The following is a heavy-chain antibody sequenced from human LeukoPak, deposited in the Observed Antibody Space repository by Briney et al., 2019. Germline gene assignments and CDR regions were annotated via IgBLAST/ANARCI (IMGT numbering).Heavy chain of an antibody. V-gene: IGHV4-34*01. CDR2: INHSGST. Sequence: SETLSLTCAVYGGSFSGYYWSWIRQPPGKGLEWIGEINHSGSTNYNPSLKSRVTISVDTSKNQFPLKLSSVTAADTAVYYCARGGGPFTYWGQGTLVTVSS. D-gene: IGHD3-16*01. J-gene: IGHJ4*02. CDR3: ARGGGPFTY. CDR1: GGSFSGYY.